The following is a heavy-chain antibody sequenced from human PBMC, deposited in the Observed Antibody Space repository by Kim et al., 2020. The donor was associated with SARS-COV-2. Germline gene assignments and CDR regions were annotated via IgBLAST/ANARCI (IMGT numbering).Heavy chain of an antibody. D-gene: IGHD2-2*02. J-gene: IGHJ5*02. CDR3: ARDRDRILAYCSSTSCYKGVVGWFDP. CDR1: GGSISSYY. CDR2: IYTSGST. V-gene: IGHV4-4*07. Sequence: SETLSLTCTVSGGSISSYYWSWIRQPAGKGLEWIGRIYTSGSTNYNPSLKSRVTMSVDTSKNQFSLKLSSVTAADTAVYYCARDRDRILAYCSSTSCYKGVVGWFDPWGQGTLVTVSS.